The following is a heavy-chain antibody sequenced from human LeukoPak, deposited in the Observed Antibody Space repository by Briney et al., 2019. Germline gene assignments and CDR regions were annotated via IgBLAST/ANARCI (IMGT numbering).Heavy chain of an antibody. CDR3: ARAVEDPERVSIGYSYGYAFDY. D-gene: IGHD5-18*01. CDR1: GYTFTSYG. Sequence: ASVKVSCKASGYTFTSYGISWVRQAPGQGLEWMGGIIPIFGTANYAQKFQGRVTITADKSTSTAYMELSSLRSEDTAVYYCARAVEDPERVSIGYSYGYAFDYWGQGTLVTVSS. CDR2: IIPIFGTA. V-gene: IGHV1-69*06. J-gene: IGHJ4*02.